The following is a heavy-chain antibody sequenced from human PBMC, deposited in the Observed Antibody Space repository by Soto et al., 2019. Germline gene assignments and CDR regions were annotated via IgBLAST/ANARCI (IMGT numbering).Heavy chain of an antibody. CDR1: GGSFSGYY. D-gene: IGHD2-15*01. Sequence: SETLSLTCAVYGGSFSGYYWSWIRQPPGKGLEWIGEINHSGSTNYNPSLKSRGTISVYKSKNQFSLKLGSVTPADTAVYYCARDIVVVVAVGDNWFDPWGQGTLVTVSS. CDR3: ARDIVVVVAVGDNWFDP. CDR2: INHSGST. V-gene: IGHV4-34*01. J-gene: IGHJ5*02.